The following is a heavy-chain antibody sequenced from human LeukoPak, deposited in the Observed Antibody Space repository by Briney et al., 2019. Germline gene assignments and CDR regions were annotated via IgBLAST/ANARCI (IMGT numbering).Heavy chain of an antibody. CDR2: IYHGGST. Sequence: SETLSLTCTVSGYSISSGYSWGWIRQPPGRGLGWFGSIYHGGSTYYNPSLKSRVTISVDTSKNQFSLKLSSVTAADTAVYYCARRPSSSWCRVNYYYMDVWGKGTTVTVSS. CDR3: ARRPSSSWCRVNYYYMDV. D-gene: IGHD6-13*01. V-gene: IGHV4-38-2*02. CDR1: GYSISSGYS. J-gene: IGHJ6*03.